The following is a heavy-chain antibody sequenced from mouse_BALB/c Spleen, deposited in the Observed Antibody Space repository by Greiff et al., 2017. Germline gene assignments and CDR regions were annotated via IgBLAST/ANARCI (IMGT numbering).Heavy chain of an antibody. V-gene: IGHV3-2*02. CDR2: ISYSGST. Sequence: EVKLMESGPGLVKPSQSLSLTCTVTGYSITSDYAWNWIRQFPGNKLEWMGYISYSGSTSYNPSLKSRISITRDTSKNQFFLQLNSVTTEDTATYYCARGYYYGSSHAMDYWGQGTSVTVSS. J-gene: IGHJ4*01. D-gene: IGHD1-1*01. CDR3: ARGYYYGSSHAMDY. CDR1: GYSITSDYA.